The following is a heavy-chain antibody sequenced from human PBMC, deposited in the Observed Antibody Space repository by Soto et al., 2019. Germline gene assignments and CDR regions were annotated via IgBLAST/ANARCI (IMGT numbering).Heavy chain of an antibody. Sequence: EVQLLESGGGLVQPGGSLRLSCAASGLTFSSYAMSWVRQAPGKGLEWVSAISGSGGITYYADSVKGRFTISRDNSTNQLYLQMHSLRAEATAVYYCAKDRITAVRGLKPRGILVYWGHGTLDTVSP. D-gene: IGHD3-10*01. CDR3: AKDRITAVRGLKPRGILVY. J-gene: IGHJ4*01. CDR2: ISGSGGIT. V-gene: IGHV3-23*01. CDR1: GLTFSSYA.